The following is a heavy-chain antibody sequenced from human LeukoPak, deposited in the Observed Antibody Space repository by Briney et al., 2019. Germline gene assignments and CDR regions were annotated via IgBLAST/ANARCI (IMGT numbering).Heavy chain of an antibody. V-gene: IGHV3-48*04. CDR1: GFTFSSYS. CDR2: ISSSSSTI. D-gene: IGHD6-13*01. CDR3: ARAEPERGIAAAGRNY. Sequence: GGSLRLSCAASGFTFSSYSMNWVRQAPGKGLEWVSYISSSSSTIYYADSVKGRFTISRDNAKNSLYLQMNSLRAEDTAVYYCARAEPERGIAAAGRNYWGQGTLVTVSS. J-gene: IGHJ4*02.